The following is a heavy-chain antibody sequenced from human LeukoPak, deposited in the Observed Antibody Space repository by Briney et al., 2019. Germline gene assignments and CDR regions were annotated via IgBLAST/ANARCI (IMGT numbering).Heavy chain of an antibody. CDR1: GGSITSGGYY. Sequence: SETLSLTCTVSGGSITSGGYYWSWIRQHPEEGLEWIGYIYYSGSTYYNPSLKSRVTMSVDTSKNQFSLKLSSVTAADTAVYYCARDRTNYFALDVWGQGTTVTVSS. V-gene: IGHV4-31*03. J-gene: IGHJ6*02. CDR3: ARDRTNYFALDV. CDR2: IYYSGST. D-gene: IGHD1-14*01.